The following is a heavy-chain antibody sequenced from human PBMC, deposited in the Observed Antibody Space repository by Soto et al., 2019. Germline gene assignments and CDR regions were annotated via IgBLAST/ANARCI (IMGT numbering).Heavy chain of an antibody. CDR2: ISAYNGNT. V-gene: IGHV1-18*01. Sequence: QVQLVQSGAEVKKPGASVKVSCKASGYTFTSYGISWVRQAPGQGLEWMGWISAYNGNTNNAQKLQGRGTMTTDTSTSTAYMGLRSLRSDETAVYYCARVYRITMVRGELSEYWGQGTLVTVSS. J-gene: IGHJ4*02. CDR3: ARVYRITMVRGELSEY. D-gene: IGHD3-10*01. CDR1: GYTFTSYG.